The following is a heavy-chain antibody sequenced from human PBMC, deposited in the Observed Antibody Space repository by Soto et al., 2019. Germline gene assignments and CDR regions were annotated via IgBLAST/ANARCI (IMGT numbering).Heavy chain of an antibody. CDR1: GFTFSSYA. CDR3: AKDHPIKYYDLWSGYIHFDY. J-gene: IGHJ4*02. D-gene: IGHD3-3*01. CDR2: ISGSGGST. Sequence: EVQLLESGGGLVQPGGSLRLSCAASGFTFSSYAMSWVRQAPGKGLEWVSAISGSGGSTYYADSVKGRFTISRDNSKNTLYLQMNSLRAEDTAVYYCAKDHPIKYYDLWSGYIHFDYWGQGTLVTVSS. V-gene: IGHV3-23*01.